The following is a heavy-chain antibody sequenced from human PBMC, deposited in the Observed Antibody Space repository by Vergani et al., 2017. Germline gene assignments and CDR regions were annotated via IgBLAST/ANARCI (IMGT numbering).Heavy chain of an antibody. CDR3: ARGRYYDSSGYYDLVDY. CDR1: GGSISSYY. CDR2: IYYSGCT. D-gene: IGHD3-22*01. J-gene: IGHJ4*02. Sequence: QVQLQESGPGLVKPSETLSLTCTVSGGSISSYYWSWIRQPPGKGLEWIGYIYYSGCTNYNPSLKSRVTISVDTSKHQFYLKLSSVTAADTAVYYCARGRYYDSSGYYDLVDYWGQGTLVTVSS. V-gene: IGHV4-59*01.